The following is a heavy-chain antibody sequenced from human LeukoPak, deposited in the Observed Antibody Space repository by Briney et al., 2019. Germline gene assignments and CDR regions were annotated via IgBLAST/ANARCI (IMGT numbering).Heavy chain of an antibody. V-gene: IGHV4-59*01. CDR2: IYYSGST. CDR3: ARGADCSSTSCRYYYYYMDV. D-gene: IGHD2-2*01. J-gene: IGHJ6*03. CDR1: GGSISSYY. Sequence: SETLSLTCTVSGGSISSYYRSWIRQPPGKGLEWIGYIYYSGSTNYNPSLKSRVTISVDTSKNQFSLKLSSVTAADTAVYYCARGADCSSTSCRYYYYYMDVWGKGTTVTVSS.